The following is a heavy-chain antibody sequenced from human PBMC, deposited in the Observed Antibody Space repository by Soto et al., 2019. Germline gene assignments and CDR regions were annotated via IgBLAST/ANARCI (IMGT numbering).Heavy chain of an antibody. V-gene: IGHV4-39*01. CDR2: IHYSGST. Sequence: SETLSLTCTVSGGSIRSSSYYWGWIRQPPGKGLEWIGCIHYSGSTYYNPSLRSRVTSSVDTSKNQFSLKVSSVTAADTAVYYCARRLFSSTRPSYLAYWGQGTLVPGSS. CDR3: ARRLFSSTRPSYLAY. J-gene: IGHJ4*02. CDR1: GGSIRSSSYY. D-gene: IGHD6-13*01.